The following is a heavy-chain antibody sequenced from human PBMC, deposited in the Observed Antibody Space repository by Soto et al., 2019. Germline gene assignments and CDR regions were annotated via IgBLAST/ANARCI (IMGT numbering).Heavy chain of an antibody. D-gene: IGHD1-1*01. CDR3: ARRQLGYYYGMDV. J-gene: IGHJ6*02. CDR2: IYPGDSDT. CDR1: GYSFTSHW. Sequence: PGVSLKISYKGAGYSFTSHWIGWVRQMPGKGLEWMGIIYPGDSDTRYSPSFQGQVTISADKSISTAYLQWSSLKASDTAIYYCARRQLGYYYGMDVWGQGTTVTVSS. V-gene: IGHV5-51*01.